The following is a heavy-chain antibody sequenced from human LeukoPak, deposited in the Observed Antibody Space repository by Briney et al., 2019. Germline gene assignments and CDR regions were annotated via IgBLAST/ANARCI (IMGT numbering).Heavy chain of an antibody. CDR3: ARSTMIVVAPRYFDL. J-gene: IGHJ2*01. CDR1: GYTFTSYG. Sequence: ASVKVSCKASGYTFTSYGISWVRQAPGQGLEWMGWISAYNGHTNYAQKLQGRVTMTTDTSTSTAYMELRSLRSDDTAVYYCARSTMIVVAPRYFDLWGRGTLVTVSS. V-gene: IGHV1-18*01. D-gene: IGHD3-22*01. CDR2: ISAYNGHT.